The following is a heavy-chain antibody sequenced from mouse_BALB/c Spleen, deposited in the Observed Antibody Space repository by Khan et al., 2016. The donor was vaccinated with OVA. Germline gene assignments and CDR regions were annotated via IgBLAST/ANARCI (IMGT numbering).Heavy chain of an antibody. CDR2: ISDLAYNF. CDR1: GFTFSDYG. V-gene: IGHV5-15*02. J-gene: IGHJ3*01. Sequence: EVELVESGGGLVQPGGSRKLSCAASGFTFSDYGMAWVRQAPGKGPEWVAFISDLAYNFYYADTVTGRFTLSSANAKNTLYLEMSSLMSGDTSMYYCARGGGTAPFAYWGQGTLVTVAA. D-gene: IGHD1-2*01. CDR3: ARGGGTAPFAY.